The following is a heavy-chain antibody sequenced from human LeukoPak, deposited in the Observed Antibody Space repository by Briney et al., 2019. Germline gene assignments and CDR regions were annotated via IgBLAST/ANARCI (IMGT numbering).Heavy chain of an antibody. CDR1: GGSFSGYY. J-gene: IGHJ4*02. V-gene: IGHV4-34*01. Sequence: SETLSLTCAVYGGSFSGYYWSWIRQPPGKGLEWIGEINHSRSTNYNPSLKSRVTISVDTSKNQFSLKLSSVTAADTAVYYCARGSYGPNTYYYDSSGYYQYYFDYWGQGTLVTVSS. D-gene: IGHD3-22*01. CDR3: ARGSYGPNTYYYDSSGYYQYYFDY. CDR2: INHSRST.